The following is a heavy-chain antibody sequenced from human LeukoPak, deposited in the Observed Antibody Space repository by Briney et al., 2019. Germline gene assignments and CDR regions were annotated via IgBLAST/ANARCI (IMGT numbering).Heavy chain of an antibody. Sequence: SETLSLTCTVSGGSISSYYWSWIRQPPGKGLEWIGYIYYSGSTNYNPSLKSRVTISVDTSKNQFSLKLSSVSAADTAVYYCARLSVGYDLAPINYYYYYGMDVWGQGTTVTVSS. CDR2: IYYSGST. CDR1: GGSISSYY. J-gene: IGHJ6*02. CDR3: ARLSVGYDLAPINYYYYYGMDV. D-gene: IGHD1-26*01. V-gene: IGHV4-59*08.